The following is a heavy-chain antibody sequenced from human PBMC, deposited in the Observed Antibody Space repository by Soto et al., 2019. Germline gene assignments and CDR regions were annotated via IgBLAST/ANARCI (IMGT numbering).Heavy chain of an antibody. CDR1: GGSISGYD. D-gene: IGHD2-2*01. CDR2: IYYSGST. CDR3: ARRSNQGVYFDY. V-gene: IGHV4-59*01. J-gene: IGHJ4*02. Sequence: SETLSLTCTVSGGSISGYDWSWIRQPPGKGLEWIGYIYYSGSTNYNPSLKSRVTISVDTSKNQFSLKLTSVTAADTAVFYCARRSNQGVYFDYWGQGTLVTVSS.